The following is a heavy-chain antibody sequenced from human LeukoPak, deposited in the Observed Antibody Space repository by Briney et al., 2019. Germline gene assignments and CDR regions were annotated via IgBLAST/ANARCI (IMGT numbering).Heavy chain of an antibody. Sequence: QPGGSLRLSCAASGFTFDDYAMHWVRQAPGEGLEWVSLISGDGGRTYYADSVKGRFSISRDNSKKSLYLQINSLRTDDTAFYYCAKDMSYTSSWYGVVYLYYYMDVWGRGTTVTVSS. V-gene: IGHV3-43*02. CDR2: ISGDGGRT. J-gene: IGHJ6*03. CDR3: AKDMSYTSSWYGVVYLYYYMDV. CDR1: GFTFDDYA. D-gene: IGHD6-13*01.